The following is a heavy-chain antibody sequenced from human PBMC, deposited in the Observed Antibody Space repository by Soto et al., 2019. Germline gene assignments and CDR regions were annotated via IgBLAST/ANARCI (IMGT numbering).Heavy chain of an antibody. D-gene: IGHD3-3*01. CDR1: GFTFSGYA. CDR3: ARSRAIFGVVIYYYYGMDV. CDR2: ISGSGGST. V-gene: IGHV3-23*01. J-gene: IGHJ6*02. Sequence: EVQLLESGGGLVQPGGSLRFSCAASGFTFSGYARSWVRQAPGKGLEWVSAISGSGGSTYYADSVKGRFTISRDNSKNTLYLQMNSLRAEDTAVYYCARSRAIFGVVIYYYYGMDVWGQGTTVTVSS.